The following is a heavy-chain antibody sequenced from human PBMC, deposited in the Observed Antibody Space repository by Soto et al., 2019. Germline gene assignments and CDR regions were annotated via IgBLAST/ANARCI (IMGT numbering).Heavy chain of an antibody. J-gene: IGHJ6*03. Sequence: QVQLVQSGAEVKKPGASVTVSCKASGYRFSDYYLHWVRQAPGQGPEWMGWMNPNSGDTKYAQKFKGRVTMTRDTSVRTAFMERNWLKSDDTAVYYCARESVGATATFDDYYFYMDVWGIGTTVTVSS. CDR1: GYRFSDYY. CDR3: ARESVGATATFDDYYFYMDV. V-gene: IGHV1-2*02. D-gene: IGHD1-26*01. CDR2: MNPNSGDT.